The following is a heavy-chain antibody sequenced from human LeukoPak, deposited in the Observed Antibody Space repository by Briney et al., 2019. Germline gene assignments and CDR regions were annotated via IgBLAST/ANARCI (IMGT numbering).Heavy chain of an antibody. Sequence: GGSLRLSCAASGFTFTNFAMTWVRQAPGKGLEWVSAISGSGGSTYYADSVKGRFTISRDNSKNTLYLQMNSLGAEDTAVYYCAKEGEWELQYYFDYWGQGTLVTVSS. CDR1: GFTFTNFA. CDR2: ISGSGGST. CDR3: AKEGEWELQYYFDY. V-gene: IGHV3-23*01. D-gene: IGHD1-26*01. J-gene: IGHJ4*02.